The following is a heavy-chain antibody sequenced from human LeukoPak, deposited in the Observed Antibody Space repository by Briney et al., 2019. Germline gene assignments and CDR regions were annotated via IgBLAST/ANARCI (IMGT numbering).Heavy chain of an antibody. J-gene: IGHJ4*02. D-gene: IGHD5-12*01. CDR2: IIPIFGTA. CDR3: ARLRQYSGYVDY. CDR1: GGTFSSYA. V-gene: IGHV1-69*13. Sequence: ASVKVSCKASGGTFSSYAISWVRQAPGQGLEWMGGIIPIFGTANYAQKFQGRVTITADESTSTAYMELSSLRSEDTAVYYCARLRQYSGYVDYWGQGTLVTVSS.